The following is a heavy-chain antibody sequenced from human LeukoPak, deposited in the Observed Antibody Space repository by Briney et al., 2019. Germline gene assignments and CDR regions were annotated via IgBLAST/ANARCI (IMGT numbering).Heavy chain of an antibody. V-gene: IGHV3-9*01. CDR1: GFTFDDYA. CDR3: AKDIYFDYYGSGTIYGMDV. Sequence: TGGSLRLSSAASGFTFDDYAMHWVRQAPGKGLEWVSGISWNSGSIGYADSVKGRFTISRDNAKNSLYLQMNSLRAEDTALYYCAKDIYFDYYGSGTIYGMDVWGQGTTVTVSS. CDR2: ISWNSGSI. D-gene: IGHD3-10*01. J-gene: IGHJ6*02.